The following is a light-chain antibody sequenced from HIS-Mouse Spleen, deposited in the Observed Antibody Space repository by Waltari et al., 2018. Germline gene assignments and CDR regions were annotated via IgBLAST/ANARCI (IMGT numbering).Light chain of an antibody. CDR3: GTWDSSLSAWV. V-gene: IGLV1-51*01. Sequence: QSVLTQPPSLSAAPGPKVTIPCPGSNSNIGNNYGAWYQQLPGTAPKLLIYDNNKRPSGIPDRFSGSKSGTSATLGITGLQTGDEADYYCGTWDSSLSAWVFGGGTKLTVL. CDR1: NSNIGNNY. J-gene: IGLJ3*02. CDR2: DNN.